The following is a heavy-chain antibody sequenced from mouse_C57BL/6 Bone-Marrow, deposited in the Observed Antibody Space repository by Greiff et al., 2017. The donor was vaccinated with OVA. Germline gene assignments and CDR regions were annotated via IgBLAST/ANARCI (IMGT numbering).Heavy chain of an antibody. J-gene: IGHJ2*01. Sequence: EVPLVESGGGLVQPKGSLKLSCAASGFSFNTYAMNWVRQAPGKGLEWVALIRSKSNNYATYYAAPVKDRFTIARDDSESMVYLRMNNLKTGDTAVYYCVGHERFDYWGQSTTLTVSS. V-gene: IGHV10-1*01. CDR2: IRSKSNNYAT. CDR1: GFSFNTYA. CDR3: VGHERFDY.